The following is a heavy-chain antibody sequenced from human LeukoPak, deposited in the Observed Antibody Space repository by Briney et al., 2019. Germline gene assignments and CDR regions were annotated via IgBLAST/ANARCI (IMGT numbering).Heavy chain of an antibody. CDR3: ARARRYFDWLRSSYYMDV. Sequence: ASVKVSCKASGYTFTGYYMHWVRQAPGQGLEWMGWINPNSGNTGYAQKFQGRVTITRNTSISTAYMELSSLRSEDTAVYYCARARRYFDWLRSSYYMDVWGKGTTVTVSS. J-gene: IGHJ6*03. V-gene: IGHV1-8*03. D-gene: IGHD3-9*01. CDR2: INPNSGNT. CDR1: GYTFTGYY.